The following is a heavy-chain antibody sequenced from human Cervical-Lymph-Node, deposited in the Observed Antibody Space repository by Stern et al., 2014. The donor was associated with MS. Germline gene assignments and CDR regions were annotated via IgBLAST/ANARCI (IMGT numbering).Heavy chain of an antibody. CDR1: GGSFSGYY. Sequence: QMQLQQWGAGLLQPSETLSLTCAVYGGSFSGYYWSWIRQPPGKGLAWDGEINHGGGTNYNPSLKSRLTISVDTSKNQFSLKVTSVTAADTAVYYCARGGVVATTSVPFAFDIWGQGTMVTVSS. CDR3: ARGGVVATTSVPFAFDI. CDR2: INHGGGT. V-gene: IGHV4-34*01. D-gene: IGHD2-21*02. J-gene: IGHJ3*02.